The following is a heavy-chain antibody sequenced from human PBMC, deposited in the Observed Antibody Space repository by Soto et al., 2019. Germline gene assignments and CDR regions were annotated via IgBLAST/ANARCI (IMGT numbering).Heavy chain of an antibody. CDR2: IYYSGST. D-gene: IGHD6-13*01. J-gene: IGHJ1*01. V-gene: IGHV4-31*03. CDR3: ARENSSSWYGGGYFQH. Sequence: SETLSLTCTVSGGSISSGGYYWSWVRQHPGKGLEWIGYIYYSGSTYYNPSLKSRVTISVDTSKNQFSLKLSSVTAADTAVYYCARENSSSWYGGGYFQHWGQGTLVTVSS. CDR1: GGSISSGGYY.